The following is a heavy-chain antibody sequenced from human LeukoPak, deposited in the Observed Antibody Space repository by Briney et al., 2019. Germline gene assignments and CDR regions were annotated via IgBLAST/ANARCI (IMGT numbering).Heavy chain of an antibody. V-gene: IGHV1-69*01. J-gene: IGHJ6*02. CDR2: IVPILSTT. Sequence: ASVKVSCKASGGSFSNYAISWVRQAPGQGLEWMGGIVPILSTTNYARKFQGRVTMTAGESTSTAYMELSSLRSDDTAVYYCARGPPPYTEGDLFYYYGLDVWGQGTTVTVFS. CDR3: ARGPPPYTEGDLFYYYGLDV. D-gene: IGHD3-16*01. CDR1: GGSFSNYA.